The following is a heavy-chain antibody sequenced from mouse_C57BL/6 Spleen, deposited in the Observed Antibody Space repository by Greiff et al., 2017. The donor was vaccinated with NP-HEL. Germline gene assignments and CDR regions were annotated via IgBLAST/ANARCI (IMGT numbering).Heavy chain of an antibody. Sequence: VQLQQSGPELVKPGDSVKISCKASGYSFTGYFMNWVMQSHGKSLEWIGRINPYNGDTFYNQKFKGKATLTVDKSSSTAHMELRSLTSEDSAVYYCARWYYGRDYFDYWGQGTTLTVSS. CDR2: INPYNGDT. J-gene: IGHJ2*01. CDR1: GYSFTGYF. D-gene: IGHD1-1*01. CDR3: ARWYYGRDYFDY. V-gene: IGHV1-20*01.